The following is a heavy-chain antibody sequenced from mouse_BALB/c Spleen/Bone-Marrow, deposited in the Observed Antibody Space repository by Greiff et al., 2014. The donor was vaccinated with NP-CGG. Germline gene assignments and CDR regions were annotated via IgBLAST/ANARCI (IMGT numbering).Heavy chain of an antibody. J-gene: IGHJ3*01. CDR2: IDPANGNT. D-gene: IGHD1-1*01. CDR3: AAYYYGSSQFAY. V-gene: IGHV14-3*02. Sequence: EVQLVESGAELVKPGASVKLSCTASGFNIKDTYMHWVKQRPEQGLEWIGRIDPANGNTKYNPKFQGKATITADTSPNTAYLQLSSLTSEDTAVYYCAAYYYGSSQFAYWGQGTLVTVSA. CDR1: GFNIKDTY.